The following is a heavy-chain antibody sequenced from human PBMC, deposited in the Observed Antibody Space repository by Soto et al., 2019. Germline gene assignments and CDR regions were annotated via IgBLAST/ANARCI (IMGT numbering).Heavy chain of an antibody. CDR2: ISRYGDIT. D-gene: IGHD3-22*01. Sequence: EVQLLESGGDLIQPGGSLRLSCAASGFTFNIYVMTWVRQAPGKGLEWVSAISRYGDITYYADSVEGRFTISRDNSKNTLYLQMNSLTAEDTAVYYCAKDRYLDHDSRGYLFDNWGQGTLVTVSS. CDR1: GFTFNIYV. J-gene: IGHJ4*02. CDR3: AKDRYLDHDSRGYLFDN. V-gene: IGHV3-23*01.